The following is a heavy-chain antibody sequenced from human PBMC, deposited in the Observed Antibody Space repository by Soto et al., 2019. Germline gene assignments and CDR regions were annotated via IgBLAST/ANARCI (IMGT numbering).Heavy chain of an antibody. CDR1: GFTFSSYS. V-gene: IGHV3-48*02. Sequence: GGSLRLSCAASGFTFSSYSMNWVRQAPGKGLEWVSYISSSSSTIYYADSVKGRFTISRDNAKNSLYLQMNSLRDEDTAVYYCARDGYSGSYHQTLSDAFDIWGQGTMVTVSS. D-gene: IGHD1-26*01. CDR2: ISSSSSTI. CDR3: ARDGYSGSYHQTLSDAFDI. J-gene: IGHJ3*02.